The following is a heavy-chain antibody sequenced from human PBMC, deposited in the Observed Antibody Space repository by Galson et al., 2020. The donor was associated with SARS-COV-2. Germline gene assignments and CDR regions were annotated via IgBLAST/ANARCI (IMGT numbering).Heavy chain of an antibody. CDR3: ARVEDYYDSSGLDY. Sequence: GSLRLSCAASGFTFSSYWMSWVRQAPGKGLEWVANIKQDGSEKYYVDSVKGRFTISRDNAKNSLYLQMNSLRAEDTAVYYCARVEDYYDSSGLDYWGQGTLVTVSS. D-gene: IGHD3-22*01. J-gene: IGHJ4*02. V-gene: IGHV3-7*01. CDR1: GFTFSSYW. CDR2: IKQDGSEK.